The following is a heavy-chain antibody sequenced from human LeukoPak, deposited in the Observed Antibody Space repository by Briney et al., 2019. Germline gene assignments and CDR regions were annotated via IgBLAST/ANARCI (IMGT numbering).Heavy chain of an antibody. J-gene: IGHJ6*03. CDR2: ISSSGSTI. V-gene: IGHV3-48*03. CDR3: ARSGGAPIYYYYMDV. Sequence: GGSLRLSCAASGFTFSSYEMNWVRQAPGKGLEWVSYISSSGSTIYYADSVKGRFTISRDNAKNSLYLQMNSLRAEDTAVYYCARSGGAPIYYYYMDVWGKGTTVTISS. CDR1: GFTFSSYE. D-gene: IGHD2-21*01.